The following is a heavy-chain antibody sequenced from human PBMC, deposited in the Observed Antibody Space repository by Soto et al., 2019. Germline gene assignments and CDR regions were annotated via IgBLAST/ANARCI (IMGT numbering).Heavy chain of an antibody. Sequence: SVKVSCKASGGTFSSYAISWVRQAPGQGLEWMGGIIPIFGTANYAQKFQGRVTITADESTSTAYMELSSLRSEDTAVYYCAREGYPSHRITGTTVSAFDIWGQGTMVTVSS. CDR1: GGTFSSYA. J-gene: IGHJ3*02. CDR2: IIPIFGTA. D-gene: IGHD1-20*01. V-gene: IGHV1-69*13. CDR3: AREGYPSHRITGTTVSAFDI.